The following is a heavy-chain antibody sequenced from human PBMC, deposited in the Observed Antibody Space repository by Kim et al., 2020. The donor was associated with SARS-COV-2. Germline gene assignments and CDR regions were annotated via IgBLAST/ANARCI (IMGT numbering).Heavy chain of an antibody. J-gene: IGHJ4*02. CDR3: AGGGLWFRELLFNF. V-gene: IGHV4-59*13. Sequence: SETLSLTCTVSGGSISSYYWSWIRQPPGKGLEWIGYIYYSGSTNYNPSLKSRVTISVDTSKNQFSLKLSSVTAADTAVYYCAGGGLWFRELLFNFWGQGT. D-gene: IGHD3-10*01. CDR1: GGSISSYY. CDR2: IYYSGST.